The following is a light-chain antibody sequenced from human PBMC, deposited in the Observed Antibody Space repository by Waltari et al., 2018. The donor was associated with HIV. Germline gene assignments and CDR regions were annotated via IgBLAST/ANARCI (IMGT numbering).Light chain of an antibody. V-gene: IGLV2-14*01. CDR2: EVS. Sequence: QSALTQPASVSGSPGQSITISCTGTSSYVGGYNYVSWYQQHPGKAPKLMIYEVSNRPSGVSKRFSGSKSGNTASLTISGLQAEDEADYYCSSYTSSSTLRVFGGGTKLTVL. J-gene: IGLJ3*02. CDR1: SSYVGGYNY. CDR3: SSYTSSSTLRV.